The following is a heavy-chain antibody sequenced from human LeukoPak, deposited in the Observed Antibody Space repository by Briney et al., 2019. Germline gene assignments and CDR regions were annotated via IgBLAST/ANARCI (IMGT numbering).Heavy chain of an antibody. V-gene: IGHV1-69*06. J-gene: IGHJ5*02. CDR2: IIPIFGTA. Sequence: SVKVSCKASGGTFSSYAISWVRQAPGQGLVWMGGIIPIFGTANYAQKFQGRVTITADKSTSTAYMELSSLRSEDTAVYYCARGGSEYQLLNWFDPWGQGTLVTVSS. CDR1: GGTFSSYA. CDR3: ARGGSEYQLLNWFDP. D-gene: IGHD2-2*01.